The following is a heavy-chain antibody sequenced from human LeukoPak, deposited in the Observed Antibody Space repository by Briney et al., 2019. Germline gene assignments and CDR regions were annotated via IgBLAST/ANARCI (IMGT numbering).Heavy chain of an antibody. CDR1: GFTFSTYA. Sequence: GGSLRLSCAASGFTFSTYAMSWVRLAPGKGLEWVSGISGSGGSTYYADSVRGRFTSSRDNSNNTLYVQMNSLRVEDTAVYYCAKSGGLSGSGRLAMDVWGQGTTVTVSS. D-gene: IGHD3-10*01. CDR3: AKSGGLSGSGRLAMDV. J-gene: IGHJ6*02. CDR2: ISGSGGST. V-gene: IGHV3-23*01.